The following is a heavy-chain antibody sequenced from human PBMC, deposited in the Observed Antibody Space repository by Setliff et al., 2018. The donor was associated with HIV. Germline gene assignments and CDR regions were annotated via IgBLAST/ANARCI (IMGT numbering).Heavy chain of an antibody. D-gene: IGHD4-17*01. Sequence: ASVKVSCKASGYTFTGYYMHWVRQAPGQGLEWMGRIIPNSGATNYAQKFQGRVTMTRDTSISTAYMELSRLRSDDTAVYYCARVATTVISLGDYYYYMDVWGKGTLVTVSS. V-gene: IGHV1-2*06. CDR3: ARVATTVISLGDYYYYMDV. CDR2: IIPNSGAT. CDR1: GYTFTGYY. J-gene: IGHJ6*03.